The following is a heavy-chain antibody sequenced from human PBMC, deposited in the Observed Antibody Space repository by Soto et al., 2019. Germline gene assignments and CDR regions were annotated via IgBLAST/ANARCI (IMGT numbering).Heavy chain of an antibody. Sequence: PGGSLRLSCAASGFTFSSYGMHWVRQAPGKGLEWVAVISYDGSNKYYADSVKGRFTISRDNSKNTLYLQMNSLRAEDTAVYYCAKDALGYLLTTMTGVAFDYWGQGTLVTVSS. CDR2: ISYDGSNK. J-gene: IGHJ4*02. D-gene: IGHD3-3*01. CDR1: GFTFSSYG. CDR3: AKDALGYLLTTMTGVAFDY. V-gene: IGHV3-30*18.